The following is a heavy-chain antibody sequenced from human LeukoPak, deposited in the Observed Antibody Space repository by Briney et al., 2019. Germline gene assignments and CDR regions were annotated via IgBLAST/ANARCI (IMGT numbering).Heavy chain of an antibody. Sequence: PGGSLRLSCTGSGFTFSDYWMTWPRQAPGKGLEWVANLRPDGSDKYYVDSVKGRFTISRDNAKKLVYLQMNSLRAEDTAVYYCARRLRRENWFDPWGQGTLVTVSS. D-gene: IGHD4-17*01. J-gene: IGHJ5*02. CDR3: ARRLRRENWFDP. V-gene: IGHV3-7*02. CDR2: LRPDGSDK. CDR1: GFTFSDYW.